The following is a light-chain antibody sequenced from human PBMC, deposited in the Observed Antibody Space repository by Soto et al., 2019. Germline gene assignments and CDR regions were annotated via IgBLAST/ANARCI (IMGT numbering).Light chain of an antibody. V-gene: IGKV3-20*01. CDR3: QQYGSSGT. CDR1: ERIYSAY. J-gene: IGKJ1*01. CDR2: GTS. Sequence: EVVLTQSPGTLSLSRGGRATLSCRASERIYSAYLGWYQQKPGQAPRLLIYGTSSRATGIPDRFSGSGSGTDFTLTISRLEPEDFAVYYCQQYGSSGTFGQGTKVDIK.